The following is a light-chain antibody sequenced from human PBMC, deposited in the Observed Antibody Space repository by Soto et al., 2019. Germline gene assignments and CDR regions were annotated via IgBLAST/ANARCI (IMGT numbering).Light chain of an antibody. V-gene: IGLV1-47*01. CDR3: AAWDDSLSGYV. J-gene: IGLJ1*01. CDR1: SSNIGDNY. CDR2: RNN. Sequence: QSVLTQPPSASGTPGQKVTISCSGSSSNIGDNYVYWHQQLPRTAPKLLIYRNNQRPSGVPDRFSGSKSGTSASLAISGLRSEDEADYYCAAWDDSLSGYVFGPGTKLTVL.